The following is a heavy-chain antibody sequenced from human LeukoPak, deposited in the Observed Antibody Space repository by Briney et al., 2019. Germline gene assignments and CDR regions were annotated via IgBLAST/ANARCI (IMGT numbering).Heavy chain of an antibody. CDR2: ISGNSVTI. Sequence: GESLRLSCTASGSTFSTYPMTWVRQAPGQGLEWVSAISGNSVTIYYADSVKGRFTISRDNSKNTLYLQMYSLRAEDTAVYYCAKILSGTYSFDLWGQGTLVSVSS. D-gene: IGHD1-26*01. CDR3: AKILSGTYSFDL. J-gene: IGHJ4*02. V-gene: IGHV3-23*01. CDR1: GSTFSTYP.